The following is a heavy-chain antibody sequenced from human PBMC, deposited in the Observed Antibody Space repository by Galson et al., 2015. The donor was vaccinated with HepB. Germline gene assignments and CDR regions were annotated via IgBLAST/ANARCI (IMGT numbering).Heavy chain of an antibody. D-gene: IGHD6-19*01. CDR1: GYSFTSYW. CDR3: ARHGPSGRMYSSGWNNWFDP. V-gene: IGHV5-10-1*01. Sequence: QSGAEVKKPGESLRISCKGSGYSFTSYWISWVRQMPGKGLEWMGRIDPSDSYTNYSPSFQGHVTISADKSISTAYLQWSSLKASDTAMYYCARHGPSGRMYSSGWNNWFDPWGQGTLVTVSS. J-gene: IGHJ5*02. CDR2: IDPSDSYT.